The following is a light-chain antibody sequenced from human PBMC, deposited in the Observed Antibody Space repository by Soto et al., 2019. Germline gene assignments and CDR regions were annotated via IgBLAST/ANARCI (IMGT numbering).Light chain of an antibody. CDR2: DAS. CDR1: QSVSSY. V-gene: IGKV3-11*01. J-gene: IGKJ2*01. CDR3: QQRSTWPPLYT. Sequence: EIVLTQSPATLSLSPGERATLSCRASQSVSSYLAWYQQKPGQAPRLLIYDASNRATGIPARFSGSGSGTDFTLDISSLEPADFAVYYCQQRSTWPPLYTFGQGTKLEIK.